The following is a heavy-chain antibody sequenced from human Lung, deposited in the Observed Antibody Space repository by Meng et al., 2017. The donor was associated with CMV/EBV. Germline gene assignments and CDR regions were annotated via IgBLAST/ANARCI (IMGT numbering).Heavy chain of an antibody. CDR1: GGSLSGYY. J-gene: IGHJ4*02. CDR3: ARQYSSSYYSDY. Sequence: ETLSLTXXIYGGSLSGYYWSWIRQTPGKGLEWIGEIRHSGDITNYNPSLKSRVTILIDTSKKQFPLKLSDVTAADTAVYYCARQYSSSYYSDYWGQGTLVTVSS. V-gene: IGHV4-34*01. D-gene: IGHD6-6*01. CDR2: IRHSGDIT.